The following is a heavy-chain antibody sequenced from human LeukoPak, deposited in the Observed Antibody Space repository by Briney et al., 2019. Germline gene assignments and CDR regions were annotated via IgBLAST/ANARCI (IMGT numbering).Heavy chain of an antibody. D-gene: IGHD5-18*01. CDR2: IYSGGST. CDR1: GFTFSSYA. J-gene: IGHJ5*02. V-gene: IGHV3-53*04. Sequence: PGGSLRLSCAASGFTFSSYAMHWVRQAPGKGLEWVSVIYSGGSTYYADSVKGRFTISRHNSKNTLYLQMNSLRAEDTAVYYCARGVYTAMDRGYNWFDPWGQGTLVTVSS. CDR3: ARGVYTAMDRGYNWFDP.